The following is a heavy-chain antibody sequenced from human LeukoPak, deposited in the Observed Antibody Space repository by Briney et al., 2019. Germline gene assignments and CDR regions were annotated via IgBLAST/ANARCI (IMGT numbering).Heavy chain of an antibody. J-gene: IGHJ4*02. D-gene: IGHD1-1*01. CDR2: IYHSGST. CDR1: GYSIRINYY. V-gene: IGHV4-38-2*01. Sequence: SETLSLTCDVSGYSIRINYYRGWIRQPPGKGLEWIGSIYHSGSTYYNPSLKSRVTISVDTSKNQFSLKLSSVTAEDTAVYYCARNVSYSFDYWGQGTLVTVSS. CDR3: ARNVSYSFDY.